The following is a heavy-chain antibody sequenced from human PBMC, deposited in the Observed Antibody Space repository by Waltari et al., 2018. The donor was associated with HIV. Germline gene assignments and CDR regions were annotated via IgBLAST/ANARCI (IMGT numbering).Heavy chain of an antibody. V-gene: IGHV4-39*01. Sequence: QLQLQESGPGLVKPSETLSLTCTVSGGSISSSGYYWGWLRPPPGKGLEWIGSLYYSWSTYYNPSLKSRVTISVDTSKNQFSLKLSSVTAADTAVYYCARSSWDSSGYLFDYWGQGTLVTVSS. CDR3: ARSSWDSSGYLFDY. CDR1: GGSISSSGYY. J-gene: IGHJ4*02. D-gene: IGHD3-22*01. CDR2: LYYSWST.